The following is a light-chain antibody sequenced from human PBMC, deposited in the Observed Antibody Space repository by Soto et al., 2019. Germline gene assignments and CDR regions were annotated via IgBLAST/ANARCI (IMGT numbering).Light chain of an antibody. J-gene: IGKJ5*01. CDR3: QQANSFPIT. Sequence: DIQMTQSPSSVSASVGDRVAITCRASQDISTWLAWYQQKPGKVPTLLIDVASNLQSGVPSRFSGSGSGTDFTLTISSLQPEDFATYYCQQANSFPITFGQGTRLETK. V-gene: IGKV1-12*01. CDR1: QDISTW. CDR2: VAS.